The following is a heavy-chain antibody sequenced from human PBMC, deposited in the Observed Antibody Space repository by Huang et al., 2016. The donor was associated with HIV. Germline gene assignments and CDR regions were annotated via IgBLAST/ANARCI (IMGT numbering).Heavy chain of an antibody. CDR3: ATSTPDVGAGVLRSAFDI. CDR1: GYTVSELS. CDR2: FDTEEGET. Sequence: QVPLVESGAELKKPGASVRVSCKVSGYTVSELSLHWVRQAPEKGLEGGGGFDTEEGETINAQKLKGRVTMTEDTSTDTAYMELSSLRPEDTAVYYWATSTPDVGAGVLRSAFDIWGQGTMVTVSS. J-gene: IGHJ3*02. V-gene: IGHV1-24*01. D-gene: IGHD2-15*01.